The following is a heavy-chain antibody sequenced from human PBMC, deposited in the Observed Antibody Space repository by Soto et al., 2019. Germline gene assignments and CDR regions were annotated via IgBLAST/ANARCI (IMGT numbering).Heavy chain of an antibody. CDR2: IYYSGST. CDR3: ARVFRMKLAWLDP. Sequence: SETLSLTCTVSGGSISSGGYYWSWIRQHPGKGLEWIGYIYYSGSTYYNPSLKSRVTISVDTSKNQFSLKLSSVTAADTAVYYCARVFRMKLAWLDPWGQGTLVTVSS. D-gene: IGHD6-13*01. CDR1: GGSISSGGYY. J-gene: IGHJ5*02. V-gene: IGHV4-31*03.